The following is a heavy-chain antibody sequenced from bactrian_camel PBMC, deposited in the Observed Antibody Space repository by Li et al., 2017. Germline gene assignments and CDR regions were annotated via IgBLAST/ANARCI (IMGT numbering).Heavy chain of an antibody. CDR3: ATVVWSTYLRVFGY. CDR1: GFTFSTYY. D-gene: IGHD8*01. Sequence: HVQLVESGGGLVQPGGSLRLSCAASGFTFSTYYISWVRQAPGKGLEWVSTITDGITYYAESVKGRLTISRDDAKKTLYLQMANLKIEDTAIYYCATVVWSTYLRVFGYWGQ. CDR2: ITDGIT. V-gene: IGHV3-2*01. J-gene: IGHJ6*01.